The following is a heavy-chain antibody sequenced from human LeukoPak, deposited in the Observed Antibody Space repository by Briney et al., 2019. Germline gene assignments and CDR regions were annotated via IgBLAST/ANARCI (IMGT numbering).Heavy chain of an antibody. CDR2: ISTGGSYI. CDR3: ARGSCSSTSCYDPSFGVSAFDY. V-gene: IGHV3-21*04. J-gene: IGHJ4*02. Sequence: GGSLRLSYAASGFTFSSYSMNWVRQAPGKGLEWVSSISTGGSYIYYADSVKGRFTISRDNAKNSLYLQMNSLRAEDTAVYYCARGSCSSTSCYDPSFGVSAFDYWGQGTLVTVSS. D-gene: IGHD2-2*01. CDR1: GFTFSSYS.